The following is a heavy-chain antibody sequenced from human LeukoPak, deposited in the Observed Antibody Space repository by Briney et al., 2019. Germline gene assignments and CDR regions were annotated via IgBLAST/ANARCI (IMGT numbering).Heavy chain of an antibody. Sequence: PGGSLRLSCAASAFTFSSYTMSWVRQAPGKGLEWVSVISNSGGSTYYADSVKGRFTISRDNSKNTLYLQMNSLRAEDTAVYYCAKDGYVSWAYQLSHFDYWGQGTLVTVSS. V-gene: IGHV3-23*01. CDR3: AKDGYVSWAYQLSHFDY. D-gene: IGHD2-2*03. CDR1: AFTFSSYT. CDR2: ISNSGGST. J-gene: IGHJ4*02.